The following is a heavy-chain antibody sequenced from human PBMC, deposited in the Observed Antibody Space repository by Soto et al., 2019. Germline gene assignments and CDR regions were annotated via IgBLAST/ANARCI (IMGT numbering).Heavy chain of an antibody. CDR1: GFIVSDNY. CDR2: VYRGGST. CDR3: ARGGYFDWLQHFDY. D-gene: IGHD3-9*01. J-gene: IGHJ4*02. Sequence: EVQLVESGGGLVQPGGSLRLSCAASGFIVSDNYMGWVRQAPGKGLEWVSFVYRGGSTYYADSVKGRFTISRDNSKNTLYLQLRSLRVDDTAVYFCARGGYFDWLQHFDYWGQGTLVTVSS. V-gene: IGHV3-66*01.